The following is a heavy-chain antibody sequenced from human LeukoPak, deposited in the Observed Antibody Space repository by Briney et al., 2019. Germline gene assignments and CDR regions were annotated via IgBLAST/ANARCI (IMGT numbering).Heavy chain of an antibody. CDR3: ARDYVTTLGNYYYYMDV. V-gene: IGHV3-11*04. CDR2: ISSSGSTI. D-gene: IGHD4-11*01. Sequence: PGGSLRLSCAASGFTFSDYYMSWIRQAPGKGLEWVSYISSSGSTIYYAYSVKGRFTISRDNAKNSLYLQMNSLRAEDTAVYYCARDYVTTLGNYYYYMDVWGKGTTVTVSS. J-gene: IGHJ6*03. CDR1: GFTFSDYY.